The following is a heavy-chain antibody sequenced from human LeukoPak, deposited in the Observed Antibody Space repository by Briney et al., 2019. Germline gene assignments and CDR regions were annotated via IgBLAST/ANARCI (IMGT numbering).Heavy chain of an antibody. CDR3: AKDGRGSGTKGY. D-gene: IGHD3-10*01. J-gene: IGHJ4*02. CDR2: ISGSGGST. CDR1: GFTFSSYA. V-gene: IGHV3-23*01. Sequence: SGGSLRLSCAASGFTFSSYAMSWVRQAPGKGLEWVSAISGSGGSTYYADSVKGRFTISRDNSKNTLYLQMNSLRAEDTAVYYCAKDGRGSGTKGYWGQGTPVTVSS.